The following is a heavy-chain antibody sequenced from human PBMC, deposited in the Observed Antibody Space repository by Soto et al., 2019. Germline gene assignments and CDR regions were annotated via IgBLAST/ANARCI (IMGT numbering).Heavy chain of an antibody. CDR1: GYSLTSYW. CDR3: ARQGEVVVVVAASPNYYYGMDV. CDR2: IYPGDSDT. D-gene: IGHD2-15*01. V-gene: IGHV5-51*01. Sequence: GASLKISCKGSGYSLTSYWIGWVRQMPGKGLEWMGIIYPGDSDTRYSPSFQGQATISADKSISTAYLQWSSLKASDTAMYYCARQGEVVVVVAASPNYYYGMDVWGQGTTVTVSS. J-gene: IGHJ6*02.